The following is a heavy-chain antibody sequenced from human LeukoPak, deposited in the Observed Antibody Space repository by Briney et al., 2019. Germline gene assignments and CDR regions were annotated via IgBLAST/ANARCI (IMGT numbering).Heavy chain of an antibody. V-gene: IGHV3-30*18. CDR3: AKELRAGDLPEKFDY. CDR1: GFTFSSYG. CDR2: ISYDGSNK. D-gene: IGHD4-17*01. J-gene: IGHJ4*02. Sequence: PGGSLRLSCAASGFTFSSYGMHWVRQAPGKGLEWVAVISYDGSNKYYADSVKGRFTISRDNSKNTLYLQMNSLRAEDTAVYYCAKELRAGDLPEKFDYWGQGTLVTVSS.